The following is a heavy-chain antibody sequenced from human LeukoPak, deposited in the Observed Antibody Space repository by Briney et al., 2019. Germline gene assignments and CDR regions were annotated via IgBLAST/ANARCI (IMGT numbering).Heavy chain of an antibody. J-gene: IGHJ3*02. V-gene: IGHV3-21*01. Sequence: PGGSLRLSCAASGFTFGSYSMNRVRQAPGKGLEWVSSISSSSSYIYYADSVKGRFTISRDNAKNSLYLQMNSLRAEDTAVYYCARERGYSYATFTAFDIWGQGTMVTVSS. CDR1: GFTFGSYS. D-gene: IGHD5-18*01. CDR3: ARERGYSYATFTAFDI. CDR2: ISSSSSYI.